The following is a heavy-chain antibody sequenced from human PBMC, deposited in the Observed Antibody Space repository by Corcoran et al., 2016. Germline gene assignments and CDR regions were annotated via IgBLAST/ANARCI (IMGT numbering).Heavy chain of an antibody. CDR3: ARDSDYVWGSYRSKSYGMDV. D-gene: IGHD3-16*02. J-gene: IGHJ6*02. Sequence: QVQLVQSGAEVKKPGASVKVSCKASGYTFTGYYMHWVRQAPGQGLEWMGWINPNSGGTNYAQKFQGRVTMTRDTSISTAYMELSRLRSDDTAVYYCARDSDYVWGSYRSKSYGMDVWGQGTTVTVSS. V-gene: IGHV1-2*02. CDR1: GYTFTGYY. CDR2: INPNSGGT.